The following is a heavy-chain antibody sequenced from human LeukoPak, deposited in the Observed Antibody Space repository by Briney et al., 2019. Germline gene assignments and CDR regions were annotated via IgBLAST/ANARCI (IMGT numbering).Heavy chain of an antibody. CDR3: TTPEWGAFDY. V-gene: IGHV3-15*01. CDR2: IKSKADGGTT. J-gene: IGHJ4*02. D-gene: IGHD3-16*01. Sequence: GGSLRLSCAASGFTFSSYGMNWVRQAPGKGLEWVGRIKSKADGGTTEFAAPVKGRFTISRDDSKNTLYLQMNSLKTEDTAVYYCTTPEWGAFDYWGQGTLVTVSS. CDR1: GFTFSSYG.